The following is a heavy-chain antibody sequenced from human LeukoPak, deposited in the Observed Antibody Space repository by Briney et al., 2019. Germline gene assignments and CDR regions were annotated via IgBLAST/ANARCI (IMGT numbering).Heavy chain of an antibody. J-gene: IGHJ4*02. Sequence: SGTLSLTCTVSGGSISTYYWSWIRQPPGKGLEWIGYIYYSGSTNYNPSLKSRVTISVDTSKNQFSLKLSSVTAADTAVYYCARQDYGDYDFDYWGQGTLVTVSS. V-gene: IGHV4-59*01. CDR3: ARQDYGDYDFDY. CDR2: IYYSGST. D-gene: IGHD4-17*01. CDR1: GGSISTYY.